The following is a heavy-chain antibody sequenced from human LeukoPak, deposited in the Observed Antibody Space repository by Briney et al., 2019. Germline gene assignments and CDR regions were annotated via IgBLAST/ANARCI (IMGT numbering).Heavy chain of an antibody. CDR1: GFTVSSNY. V-gene: IGHV3-30-3*01. Sequence: GGSLRLSCAASGFTVSSNYMSWVRQAPGKGLEWVAVISYDGSNKYYADSVKGRFTISRDNSKNTLYLQMNSLRAEDTAVYYCARCVVGATFDYWGQGTLVTVSS. J-gene: IGHJ4*02. CDR2: ISYDGSNK. D-gene: IGHD1-26*01. CDR3: ARCVVGATFDY.